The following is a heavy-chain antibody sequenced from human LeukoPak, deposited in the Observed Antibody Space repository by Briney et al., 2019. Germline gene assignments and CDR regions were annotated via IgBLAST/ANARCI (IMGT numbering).Heavy chain of an antibody. CDR1: GFTLSRYA. CDR3: AKHGPVPGVGYFAFDY. J-gene: IGHJ4*02. Sequence: GRSLRLSCAASGFTLSRYAMHWVRQAPGKGLEWVADIWSDGNNKYYADSVKGRFTISRDNSKNTLYLQMNSLRAEDTAVYYCAKHGPVPGVGYFAFDYWGQGTLVGVSS. CDR2: IWSDGNNK. D-gene: IGHD1-26*01. V-gene: IGHV3-33*06.